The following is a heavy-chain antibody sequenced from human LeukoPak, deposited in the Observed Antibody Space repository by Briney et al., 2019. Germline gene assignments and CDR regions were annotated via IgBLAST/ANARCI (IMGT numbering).Heavy chain of an antibody. CDR1: GYTFTSYY. Sequence: ASVKVSCKASGYTFTSYYMHWLRQAPAQGLEWMGIINPSGGSTSYAQKFQGRVTMTRDTSTSTVYMELSSLRSEDTAVYYCARRLWAYCGGDCYAQFFDPWGQGTLVTVSS. CDR3: ARRLWAYCGGDCYAQFFDP. CDR2: INPSGGST. J-gene: IGHJ5*02. V-gene: IGHV1-46*01. D-gene: IGHD2-21*02.